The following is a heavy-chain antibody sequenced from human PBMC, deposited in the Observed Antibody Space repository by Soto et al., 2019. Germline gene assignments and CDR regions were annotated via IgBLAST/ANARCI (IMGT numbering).Heavy chain of an antibody. V-gene: IGHV1-69*02. CDR3: VGSCSGGSCFTHAFDI. D-gene: IGHD2-15*01. Sequence: SVKVSCKASGGTFSSYTISWVRQAPGQGLEWMGRIIPILGIANYAQKFQGRVTITADKSTSTAYMELSSLRSEDTAVYYCVGSCSGGSCFTHAFDIRGQGTMVTVSS. CDR2: IIPILGIA. CDR1: GGTFSSYT. J-gene: IGHJ3*02.